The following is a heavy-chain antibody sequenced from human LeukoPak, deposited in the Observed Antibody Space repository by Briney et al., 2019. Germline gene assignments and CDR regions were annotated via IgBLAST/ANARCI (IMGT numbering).Heavy chain of an antibody. Sequence: ASVKVSCKASGYTFTIYVISWVRQAPGQGLEWMGWISAYNGNTNYAQKLQGRVTMTTDTSTSTAYMELRSLRSDDTAVYYCARDSPTSYGISRADYWGQGTLVTVSS. J-gene: IGHJ4*02. CDR3: ARDSPTSYGISRADY. CDR1: GYTFTIYV. CDR2: ISAYNGNT. D-gene: IGHD5-18*01. V-gene: IGHV1-18*01.